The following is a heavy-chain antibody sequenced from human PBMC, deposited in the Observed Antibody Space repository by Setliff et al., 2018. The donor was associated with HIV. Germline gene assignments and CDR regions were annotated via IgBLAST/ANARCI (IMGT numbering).Heavy chain of an antibody. J-gene: IGHJ6*03. V-gene: IGHV4-4*07. D-gene: IGHD6-13*01. CDR1: GGSISRYY. Sequence: PSETLSLTCTVSGGSISRYYWSWIRQPAGKGLEWIERIYPSGNINYNPSLNSRVTMSLDTSKNQFSLEMTSVTAADTAVYYCARGVAAAGALMDVWGKGTTVTVSS. CDR3: ARGVAAAGALMDV. CDR2: IYPSGNI.